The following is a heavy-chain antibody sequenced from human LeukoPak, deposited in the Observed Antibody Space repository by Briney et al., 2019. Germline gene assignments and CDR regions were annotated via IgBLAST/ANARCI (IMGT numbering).Heavy chain of an antibody. Sequence: GGSLRLSCAASGFTFSSYSMTWVRQAPGKGLEWVSYISSTSSTIYYADSVKGRFTISRDHAKNSLYLQMNSLRAEDTAVYYCAAAEMATTSYWGQGTLVTVSS. CDR3: AAAEMATTSY. J-gene: IGHJ4*02. V-gene: IGHV3-48*01. D-gene: IGHD5-24*01. CDR1: GFTFSSYS. CDR2: ISSTSSTI.